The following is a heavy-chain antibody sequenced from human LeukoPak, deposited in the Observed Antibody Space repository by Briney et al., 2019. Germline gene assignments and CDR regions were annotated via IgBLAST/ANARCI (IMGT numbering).Heavy chain of an antibody. Sequence: ASVKVSCKASGYTFTSYAMHWVRQAPGQRLEWMGWINAGNGNTKYSQKFQGRVTITRDTSASTAYMELSSLRSEDTAVYYCARDIIIAEGDAFDIWGQGTMVTVSS. CDR2: INAGNGNT. D-gene: IGHD3-16*02. CDR3: ARDIIIAEGDAFDI. J-gene: IGHJ3*02. CDR1: GYTFTSYA. V-gene: IGHV1-3*01.